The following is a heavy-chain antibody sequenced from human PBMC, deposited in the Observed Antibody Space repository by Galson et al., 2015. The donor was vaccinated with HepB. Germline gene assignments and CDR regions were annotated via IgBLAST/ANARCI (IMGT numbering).Heavy chain of an antibody. CDR3: AREGDDYVWGSYRYTLGY. CDR2: INPNSGGT. CDR1: GYTFTGYY. J-gene: IGHJ4*02. Sequence: SVKVSCKASGYTFTGYYMHWVRQAPGQGLEWMGWINPNSGGTNYAQKFQGWVTMTRDTSISTAYMELSRLRSDDTAVYYCAREGDDYVWGSYRYTLGYWGQGTLVTVSS. D-gene: IGHD3-16*02. V-gene: IGHV1-2*04.